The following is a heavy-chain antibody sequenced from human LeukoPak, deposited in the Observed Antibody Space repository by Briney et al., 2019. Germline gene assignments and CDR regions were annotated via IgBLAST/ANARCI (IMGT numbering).Heavy chain of an antibody. D-gene: IGHD3-10*02. J-gene: IGHJ6*04. CDR2: ISSSGSTI. CDR1: GFTFSRHS. Sequence: GGSLRLSCAGSGFTFSRHSMNWVRQAPGKGLEWVSYISSSGSTIYYADSVKGRFTISRDNAKNSLYLQMNSLRAEDTAVYYCAELGITMIGGVWGKGTTVTISS. CDR3: AELGITMIGGV. V-gene: IGHV3-48*04.